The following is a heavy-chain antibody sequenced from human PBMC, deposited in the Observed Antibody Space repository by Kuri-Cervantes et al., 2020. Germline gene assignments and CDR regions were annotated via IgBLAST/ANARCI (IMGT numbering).Heavy chain of an antibody. Sequence: SETLSLTCTVSGGSIWSWIRQPPGKGLEWIGYIYNSGSTNYNPSLKSRVTISVDTSKNQFSLKLSSVTAADTAVYYCARGSSWYRDWFDPWGQGTLVTVSS. V-gene: IGHV4-59*12. CDR1: GGSI. J-gene: IGHJ5*02. CDR3: ARGSSWYRDWFDP. CDR2: IYNSGST. D-gene: IGHD6-13*01.